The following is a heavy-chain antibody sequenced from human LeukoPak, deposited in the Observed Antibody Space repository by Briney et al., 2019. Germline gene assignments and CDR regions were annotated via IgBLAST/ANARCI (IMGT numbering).Heavy chain of an antibody. V-gene: IGHV3-9*01. CDR1: GFTFDDYA. CDR3: AKDPTDAFDI. Sequence: PGGSLRLSCAASGFTFDDYAMHWVRQAPGKGLEWVPGISWNSGSIGYADSVKGRFTISRDNAKNSLYLQMNSLRAEDTALYYCAKDPTDAFDIWGQGTMVTVSS. CDR2: ISWNSGSI. J-gene: IGHJ3*02.